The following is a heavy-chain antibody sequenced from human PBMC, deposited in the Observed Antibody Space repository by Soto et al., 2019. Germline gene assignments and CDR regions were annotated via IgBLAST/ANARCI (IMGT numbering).Heavy chain of an antibody. J-gene: IGHJ5*02. CDR1: GVSISSSHW. D-gene: IGHD2-15*01. CDR3: AIISVVASDLDP. CDR2: VSHSGIA. Sequence: QVQLQESGPGLVKPSGTLSLTCGVSGVSISSSHWWCWPRPTPGKGLVWIGKVSHSGIAIYNQSLKSRASMSVDKSKNQFSVRLRSVSAVDTPIYYSAIISVVASDLDPRGQGNLVTVSS. V-gene: IGHV4-4*02.